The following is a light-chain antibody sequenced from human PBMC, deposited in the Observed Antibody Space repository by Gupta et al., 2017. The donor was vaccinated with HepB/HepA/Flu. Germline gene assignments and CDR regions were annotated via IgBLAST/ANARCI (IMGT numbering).Light chain of an antibody. Sequence: DIQMTQSPSSLSASVGDRVTITCRASQSISSYLNWYQQKRGKAPKLLIYAASSLQRGVPSRFSGRGSGTDFTLTISSLQPEDFATYYCQQSYSTPVTFGQGTKLEIK. V-gene: IGKV1-39*01. CDR1: QSISSY. CDR3: QQSYSTPVT. CDR2: AAS. J-gene: IGKJ2*01.